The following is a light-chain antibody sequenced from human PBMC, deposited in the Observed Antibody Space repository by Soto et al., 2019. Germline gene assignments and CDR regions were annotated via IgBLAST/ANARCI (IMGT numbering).Light chain of an antibody. CDR1: QGISVY. CDR3: QQYNSYSRT. J-gene: IGKJ1*01. Sequence: DIQWTQSPSFLSASVGDRVTIACRASQGISVYLVWYQQKPGRAPKLLIYATSTLQSGVPSRFSGSGSGTEFTLTISSLQPDDFATYYCQQYNSYSRTFGQGTKVDIK. CDR2: ATS. V-gene: IGKV1-9*01.